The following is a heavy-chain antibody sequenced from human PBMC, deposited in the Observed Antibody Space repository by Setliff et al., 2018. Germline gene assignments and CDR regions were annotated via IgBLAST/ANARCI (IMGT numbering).Heavy chain of an antibody. CDR3: AKRAGYYGSGSPLDY. CDR1: GFTFSTYR. V-gene: IGHV3-30*18. J-gene: IGHJ4*02. CDR2: IAYDGRDK. Sequence: SLRLSCAASGFTFSTYRMHWVRQAPGKGLEWVAVIAYDGRDKYYADSVKGRFTVSRDNSENTLYLHMNNLRPEDTALYYCAKRAGYYGSGSPLDYWGQGTLVTVSS. D-gene: IGHD3-10*01.